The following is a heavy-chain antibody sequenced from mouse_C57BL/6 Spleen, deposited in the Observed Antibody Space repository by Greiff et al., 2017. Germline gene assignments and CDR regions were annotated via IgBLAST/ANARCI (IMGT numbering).Heavy chain of an antibody. CDR2: IDPETGGT. CDR1: GYTFTDYE. J-gene: IGHJ1*03. D-gene: IGHD1-1*01. V-gene: IGHV1-15*01. Sequence: VQLQQSGAELVRPGASVTLSCKASGYTFTDYEMHWVKQTPVQGLEWIGAIDPETGGTAYNQKFKGKAILTADKSSSTAYMELRSLTSEDSAVYYCTRGDYGSSLGYFDVWGTGTTVTVSS. CDR3: TRGDYGSSLGYFDV.